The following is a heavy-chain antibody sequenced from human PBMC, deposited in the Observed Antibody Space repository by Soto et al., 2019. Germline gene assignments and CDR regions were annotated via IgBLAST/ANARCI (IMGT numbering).Heavy chain of an antibody. CDR2: INHTGGT. CDR1: GGSVNGYY. Sequence: SETLSLTCAVYGGSVNGYYWNWIRQPPGKGLEWIGEINHTGGTHYNPSLKSRVTMSVDTSKNQFSLRLSSVTAADTAIYCCATRITVFGLLIPPFDPWGQGTQVTVSS. J-gene: IGHJ5*02. CDR3: ATRITVFGLLIPPFDP. D-gene: IGHD3-3*01. V-gene: IGHV4-34*01.